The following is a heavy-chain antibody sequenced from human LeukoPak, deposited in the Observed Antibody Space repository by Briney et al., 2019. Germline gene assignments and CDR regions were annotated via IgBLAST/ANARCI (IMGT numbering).Heavy chain of an antibody. Sequence: PGGSLRLSCAASGFTFSSYAMSWVRQAPGKGLEWVSAISGSGGSTYYADSVKGRFTISRDNSKNTLYLQMNSLRAEDTAVYYCAKADTAMDHYYYYYGMDVWGQGTTVTVSS. CDR2: ISGSGGST. V-gene: IGHV3-23*01. CDR3: AKADTAMDHYYYYYGMDV. J-gene: IGHJ6*02. CDR1: GFTFSSYA. D-gene: IGHD5-18*01.